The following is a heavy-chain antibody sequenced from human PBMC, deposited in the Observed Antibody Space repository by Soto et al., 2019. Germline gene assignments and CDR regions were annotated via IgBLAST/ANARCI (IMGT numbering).Heavy chain of an antibody. Sequence: QVQLQQSGPGLVKPSQTLSLTCTVSGGSISYEYYHWTWIRQSPGKGLEWIGYIHYSGSIIYNPSFKSRVTISLDTSKNQFALQLSSVTAADTAEYFCAREDDGGDRDYYGFDVWGQGTTVTVSS. CDR2: IHYSGSI. D-gene: IGHD2-21*02. V-gene: IGHV4-30-4*08. CDR3: AREDDGGDRDYYGFDV. CDR1: GGSISYEYYH. J-gene: IGHJ6*02.